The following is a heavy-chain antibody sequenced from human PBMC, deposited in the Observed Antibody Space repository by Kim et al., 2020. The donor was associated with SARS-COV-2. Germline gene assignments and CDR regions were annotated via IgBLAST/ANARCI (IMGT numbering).Heavy chain of an antibody. Sequence: GGSLRLSCAASGFTFSSYAMHWVRQAPGKGLEWVAVISYDGSNKYYADSVKGRFTISRDNSKNTLYLQMNSLRAEDTAVYYCARTLAPVHDYDSSGYSGYTYHGFDYWGHGTLVTVSS. CDR1: GFTFSSYA. CDR2: ISYDGSNK. V-gene: IGHV3-30*04. J-gene: IGHJ4*01. CDR3: ARTLAPVHDYDSSGYSGYTYHGFDY. D-gene: IGHD3-22*01.